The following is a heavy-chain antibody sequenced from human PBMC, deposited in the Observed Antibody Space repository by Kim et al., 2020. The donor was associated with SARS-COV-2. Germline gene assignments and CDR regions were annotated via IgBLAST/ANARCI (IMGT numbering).Heavy chain of an antibody. J-gene: IGHJ4*02. CDR3: ARRHLTMVRGVIFYFDY. D-gene: IGHD3-10*01. V-gene: IGHV4-34*01. CDR2: INHSGST. Sequence: SETLSLTCAVYGGSFSGYYWSWIRQPPGKGLEWIGEINHSGSTNYNPSLKSRVTISVDTSKNQFSLKLSSVTAADTAVYYCARRHLTMVRGVIFYFDYWGQGTLVTVSS. CDR1: GGSFSGYY.